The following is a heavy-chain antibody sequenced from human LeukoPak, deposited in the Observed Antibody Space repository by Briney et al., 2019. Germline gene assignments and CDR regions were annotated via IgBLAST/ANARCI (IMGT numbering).Heavy chain of an antibody. CDR1: GFTFDDYA. CDR2: ISWNSGSI. D-gene: IGHD6-13*01. J-gene: IGHJ1*01. Sequence: GGSLRLSCAASGFTFDDYAMHWVRQAPGKGLEWVSGISWNSGSIGYADSVKGRFTISRDNAKNSLYLQMNSLRAEDTALYYCAKEAAAGTGAYFQHWGQGTLVTVSS. CDR3: AKEAAAGTGAYFQH. V-gene: IGHV3-9*01.